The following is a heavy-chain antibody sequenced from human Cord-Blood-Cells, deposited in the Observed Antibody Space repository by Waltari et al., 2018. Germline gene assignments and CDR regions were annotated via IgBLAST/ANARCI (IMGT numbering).Heavy chain of an antibody. CDR3: AKNQKLHPYYYGMDV. CDR2: ISYDGSNK. V-gene: IGHV3-30*18. J-gene: IGHJ6*02. Sequence: GKGLEWVAVISYDGSNKYYADSVKGRFTISRDNSKNTLYLQMNSLRAEATAVYYCAKNQKLHPYYYGMDVWGQGTTVTVAS. D-gene: IGHD1-7*01.